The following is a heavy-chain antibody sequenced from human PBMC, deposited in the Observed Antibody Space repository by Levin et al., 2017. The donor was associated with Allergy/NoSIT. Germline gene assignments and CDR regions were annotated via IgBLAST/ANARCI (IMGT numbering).Heavy chain of an antibody. J-gene: IGHJ6*02. CDR3: TRVTYLGKFHSAVDV. CDR1: GFTFEDYA. CDR2: ISWNSGTI. D-gene: IGHD3-16*01. Sequence: PGGSLRLSCAASGFTFEDYAMHWVRQGPGKGLEWVSGISWNSGTIEYADSVKGRFSISRDNAKNSLYLQMSSLRADDTALYYCTRVTYLGKFHSAVDVWGQGTTVTVSS. V-gene: IGHV3-9*01.